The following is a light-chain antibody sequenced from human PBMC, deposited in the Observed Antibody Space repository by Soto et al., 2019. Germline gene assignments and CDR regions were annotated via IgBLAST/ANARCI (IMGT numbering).Light chain of an antibody. CDR1: RSNIGSTA. V-gene: IGLV1-44*01. Sequence: QSVLTQPPSASGTPGQRVTISCSGSRSNIGSTAVSWYQQLPGTPPKLLIYNDNQRPSGVPDPFSASKSATPASLAIMALPSEEEDDYYCAAWDDSLSARGVFGGGTKLTVL. CDR2: NDN. CDR3: AAWDDSLSARGV. J-gene: IGLJ3*02.